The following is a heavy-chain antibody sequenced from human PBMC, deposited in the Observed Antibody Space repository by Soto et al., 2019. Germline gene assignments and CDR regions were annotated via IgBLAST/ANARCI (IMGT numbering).Heavy chain of an antibody. Sequence: GGSLRLSCAASGFTFSSYEMNWVRQAPGKGLEWVSYISSSGSTIYYADSVKGRFTISRDNAKNSLYLQMNSLRAEDTAVYYCARGGECSSTSCYRGSDYGMDVWGQGTTVTVSS. V-gene: IGHV3-48*03. D-gene: IGHD2-2*02. J-gene: IGHJ6*02. CDR2: ISSSGSTI. CDR1: GFTFSSYE. CDR3: ARGGECSSTSCYRGSDYGMDV.